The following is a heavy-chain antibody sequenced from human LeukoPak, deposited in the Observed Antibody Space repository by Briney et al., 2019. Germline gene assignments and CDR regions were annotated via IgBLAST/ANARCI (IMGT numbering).Heavy chain of an antibody. V-gene: IGHV1-2*04. CDR3: ARDALEVAVAADDYYYGMDV. J-gene: IGHJ6*02. CDR1: GYTFTGYY. CDR2: INPNSGGT. D-gene: IGHD6-19*01. Sequence: GASVKVSCKASGYTFTGYYMHWVRQAPGQGLEWMGWINPNSGGTNYAQKFQGWVTMTRDTSISTAYMELSRLRSDDTAVYYCARDALEVAVAADDYYYGMDVWGQGTTVTVSS.